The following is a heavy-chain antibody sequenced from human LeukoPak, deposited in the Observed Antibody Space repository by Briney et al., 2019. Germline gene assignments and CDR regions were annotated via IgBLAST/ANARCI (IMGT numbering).Heavy chain of an antibody. D-gene: IGHD3-22*01. CDR2: ISAYNGNT. J-gene: IGHJ4*02. CDR3: ARDFSHRYNYDSSGYYLLFNY. CDR1: GYTFTSYG. V-gene: IGHV1-18*01. Sequence: ASVKVSCKASGYTFTSYGISWVRQAPGQGLEWMGWISAYNGNTNYAQKLQGRVTMTRDTSTNTAYMVLRSLKSDDTAVYYCARDFSHRYNYDSSGYYLLFNYWGQGTLVTVSS.